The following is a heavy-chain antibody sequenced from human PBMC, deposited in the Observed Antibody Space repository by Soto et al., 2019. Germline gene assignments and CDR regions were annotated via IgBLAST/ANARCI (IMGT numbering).Heavy chain of an antibody. J-gene: IGHJ6*02. CDR2: INHSGST. CDR3: ARGCSSTSCYTLSMDV. CDR1: GGSFSGYY. V-gene: IGHV4-34*01. D-gene: IGHD2-2*02. Sequence: PSETLSLTCAVYGGSFSGYYWSWIRQPPGKGLEWIGEINHSGSTNYNPSLKSRVTISVDTSKNQFSLKLSSVTAADTAVYYCARGCSSTSCYTLSMDVWGQGTTVTVSS.